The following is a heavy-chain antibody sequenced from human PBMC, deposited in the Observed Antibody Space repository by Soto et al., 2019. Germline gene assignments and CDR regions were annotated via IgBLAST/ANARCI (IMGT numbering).Heavy chain of an antibody. CDR2: IDPDGTTT. J-gene: IGHJ1*01. Sequence: SCKASGFDSSYYWIQWFRQSPGRGLEWVSRIDPDGTTTNYADSVKGRFSVSRDNAKKTVYLQMNSLTADDTALYYCARGPRPSSAGTGAYWGQGTLVTVSS. D-gene: IGHD6-19*01. CDR1: GFDSSYYW. CDR3: ARGPRPSSAGTGAY. V-gene: IGHV3-74*01.